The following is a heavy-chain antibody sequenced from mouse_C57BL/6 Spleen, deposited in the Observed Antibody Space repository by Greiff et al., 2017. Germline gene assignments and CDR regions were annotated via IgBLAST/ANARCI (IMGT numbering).Heavy chain of an antibody. CDR1: GYTFTDYE. D-gene: IGHD1-1*01. CDR2: IDPETGGT. CDR3: TREATVVPYYYAMDY. Sequence: QVQLKESGAELVRPGASVTLSCKASGYTFTDYEMHWVKQTPVHGLEWIGAIDPETGGTAYNQKFKGKAILTADISSSTAYMELRSLTSENSAVYYCTREATVVPYYYAMDYWGQGTSVTVSS. J-gene: IGHJ4*01. V-gene: IGHV1-15*01.